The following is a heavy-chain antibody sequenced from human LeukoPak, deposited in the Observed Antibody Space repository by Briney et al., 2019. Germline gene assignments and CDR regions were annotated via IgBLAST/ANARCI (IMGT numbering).Heavy chain of an antibody. J-gene: IGHJ4*02. Sequence: QPGGSLRLSCAASGFTFSSYAMHWVRQAPGKGLEWVAVISYDGSNKYYADSVKGRFTISRDNSKNTLYLQMNSLRAEDTAVYYCARDTNYDFWSGPLDYWGQGTLVTVSS. V-gene: IGHV3-30-3*01. CDR2: ISYDGSNK. CDR1: GFTFSSYA. D-gene: IGHD3-3*01. CDR3: ARDTNYDFWSGPLDY.